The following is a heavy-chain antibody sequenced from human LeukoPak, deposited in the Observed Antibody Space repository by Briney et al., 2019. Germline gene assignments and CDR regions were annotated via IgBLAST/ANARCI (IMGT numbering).Heavy chain of an antibody. CDR1: GGSFSGYY. CDR2: INHSGST. V-gene: IGHV4-34*01. CDR3: ARVGRAAAGSDY. J-gene: IGHJ4*02. D-gene: IGHD6-13*01. Sequence: PSETLSLTCAVYGGSFSGYYWSWIRQPPGKGLEWIGEINHSGSTNYNPSLKSRVTISVDTSKNQFSLKLSSVTAADTAVYYCARVGRAAAGSDYWGQGTLVTASS.